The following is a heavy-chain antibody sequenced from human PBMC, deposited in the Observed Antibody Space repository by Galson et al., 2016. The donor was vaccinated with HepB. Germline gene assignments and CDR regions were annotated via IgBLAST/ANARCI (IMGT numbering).Heavy chain of an antibody. D-gene: IGHD6-13*01. CDR3: ARAERWGAAGGSFPLDC. V-gene: IGHV3-30*04. Sequence: SLRLSCAASGFSFRNYAMHWVRQAPGKGLEWVAVMSYDGRRIYYADDVKSRLTISRDNSKNTLFLQMNILRPDDTAVYYGARAERWGAAGGSFPLDCWGQGTLVTVSS. J-gene: IGHJ4*02. CDR2: MSYDGRRI. CDR1: GFSFRNYA.